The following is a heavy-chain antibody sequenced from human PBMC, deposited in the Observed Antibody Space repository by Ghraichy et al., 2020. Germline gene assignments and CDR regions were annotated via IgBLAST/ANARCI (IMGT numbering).Heavy chain of an antibody. V-gene: IGHV3-53*01. CDR1: GFTVSSNY. D-gene: IGHD3-10*01. CDR2: IYSGGST. J-gene: IGHJ2*01. CDR3: ARVVITMVQGVMWWYFDL. Sequence: LSLTCAASGFTVSSNYMSWVRQAPGKGLEWVSVIYSGGSTYYADSVKGRFTISRDNSKNTLYLQMNSLRAEDTAVYYCARVVITMVQGVMWWYFDLWGRGTLVTVSS.